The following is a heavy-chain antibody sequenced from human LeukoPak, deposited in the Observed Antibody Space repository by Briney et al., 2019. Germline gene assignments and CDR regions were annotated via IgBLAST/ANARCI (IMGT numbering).Heavy chain of an antibody. CDR1: GYSFTSFW. CDR2: IYPGDSDT. CDR3: ARSSVNWFDP. V-gene: IGHV5-51*01. J-gene: IGHJ5*02. Sequence: GESLKISCKGSGYSFTSFWIGWVRQMPGKGLEWMGIIYPGDSDTKYSPSFQGQVTLSVDKSITTAYLQWGSLKASDTAMYYCARSSVNWFDPWGPGTLVTVSS. D-gene: IGHD3-3*01.